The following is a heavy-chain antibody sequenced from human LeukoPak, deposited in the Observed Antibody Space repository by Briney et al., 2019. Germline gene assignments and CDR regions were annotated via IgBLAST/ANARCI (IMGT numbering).Heavy chain of an antibody. D-gene: IGHD3-3*01. V-gene: IGHV3-33*01. Sequence: GGSLRLSCAASGFTFSSYGMQWVRQAPGKGLEWVAVIWYDGSNKYYADSVKGRFTISRDNSKNTLYLQMNSLRAEDTAVYYCARDGRYYDFWSGYFGKSYGMDVWGQGTTVTVSS. J-gene: IGHJ6*02. CDR1: GFTFSSYG. CDR3: ARDGRYYDFWSGYFGKSYGMDV. CDR2: IWYDGSNK.